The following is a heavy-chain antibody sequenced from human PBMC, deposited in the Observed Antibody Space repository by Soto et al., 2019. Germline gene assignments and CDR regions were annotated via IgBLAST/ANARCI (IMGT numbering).Heavy chain of an antibody. CDR2: IYSVGST. J-gene: IGHJ4*02. CDR1: GFTVSSNY. D-gene: IGHD3-22*01. CDR3: ASPGGLSGYHFVY. V-gene: IGHV3-66*01. Sequence: EVQLVESGGDLVQPGGSLRLSCAASGFTVSSNYMSWVRQAPGKGLEWVSFIYSVGSTYYADSVKGRFTISRDNSKNTLYLQMNSLRAEDTAVYYCASPGGLSGYHFVYWGQGTLVTVSS.